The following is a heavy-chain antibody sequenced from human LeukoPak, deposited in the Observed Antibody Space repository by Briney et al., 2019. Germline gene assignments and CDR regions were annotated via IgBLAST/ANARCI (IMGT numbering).Heavy chain of an antibody. J-gene: IGHJ4*02. CDR3: ARGPWIGYCSGGSCYWFDY. D-gene: IGHD2-15*01. V-gene: IGHV1-8*01. CDR2: MNPNSGNT. CDR1: GYTFTSYD. Sequence: GASVKVSCKASGYTFTSYDINWVRQATGQGLEWMGWMNPNSGNTGYAQKFQGRVTMIRNTSISTAYMELSSLRSEDTAVYYCARGPWIGYCSGGSCYWFDYWGQGTLVTVSS.